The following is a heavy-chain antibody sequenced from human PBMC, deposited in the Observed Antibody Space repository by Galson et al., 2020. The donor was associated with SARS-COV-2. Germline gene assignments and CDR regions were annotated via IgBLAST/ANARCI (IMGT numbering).Heavy chain of an antibody. V-gene: IGHV1-18*01. CDR2: INTNNGNT. Sequence: GESLKISCKASGYSFTNNGVNWLRQAPGQGLEWMGWINTNNGNTKYAQRFQGRVTMTKDTSTSTVYMELRGLRSDDTAVYYCARDGEYYSFSATSPHAFDIWGQGTMVTVSP. J-gene: IGHJ3*02. CDR3: ARDGEYYSFSATSPHAFDI. D-gene: IGHD3-10*01. CDR1: GYSFTNNG.